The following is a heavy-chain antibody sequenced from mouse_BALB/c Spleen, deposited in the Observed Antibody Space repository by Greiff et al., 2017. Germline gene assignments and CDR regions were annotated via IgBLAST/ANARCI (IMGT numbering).Heavy chain of an antibody. CDR2: INPGSGGT. CDR3: ARRGDGSWFAY. J-gene: IGHJ3*01. Sequence: QVQLQQSGAELVRPGTSVKVSCKASGYAFTNYLREWVKQRPGQGLEWIGVINPGSGGTNYNEKFKGKATLTADKSSSTAYMQLSSLTSDDSAVYFCARRGDGSWFAYWGQGTLVTVSA. D-gene: IGHD2-3*01. CDR1: GYAFTNYL. V-gene: IGHV1-54*01.